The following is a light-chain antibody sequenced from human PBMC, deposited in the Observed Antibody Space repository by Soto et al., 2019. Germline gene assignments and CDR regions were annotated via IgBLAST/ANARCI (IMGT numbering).Light chain of an antibody. Sequence: QPVLTQPASVSGSPGQSITISCTGTSSDVGGYNYDSWYQQHPGKAPKLMIYDVSNRPSGVSNRFSGSKSANTASLTISGLQAEDEADYYCSSYTSSSTRVFGTGTKLTVL. CDR3: SSYTSSSTRV. J-gene: IGLJ1*01. V-gene: IGLV2-14*01. CDR2: DVS. CDR1: SSDVGGYNY.